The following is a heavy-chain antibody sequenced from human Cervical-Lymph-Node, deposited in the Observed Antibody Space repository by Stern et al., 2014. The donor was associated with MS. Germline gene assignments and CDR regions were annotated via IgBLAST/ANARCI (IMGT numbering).Heavy chain of an antibody. D-gene: IGHD3-9*01. CDR1: GFPFDDYA. CDR2: IRWHSGSI. J-gene: IGHJ5*02. CDR3: AKGSDILTGYSGRAGGWFDP. V-gene: IGHV3-9*01. Sequence: EVQLVESGGGLVQPGRSLRLSCAASGFPFDDYAMHWVRPAPGTGLAWVSGIRWHSGSIGYADSVKGRFTISRDNAKNSLYLQMNSLRAEDTALYYCAKGSDILTGYSGRAGGWFDPWGQGTLVTVSS.